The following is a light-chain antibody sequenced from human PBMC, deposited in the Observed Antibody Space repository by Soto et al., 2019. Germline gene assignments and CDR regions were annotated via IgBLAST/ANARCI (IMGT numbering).Light chain of an antibody. CDR3: QQYNNWPPLT. Sequence: EIVMTQSPATLSVSPGERATLSCRASQSVSSNLAWYQQKPGQAPRLLIYGASIRATGIPARFSGSGCGTEFTINISSLKSEDFAVYYCQQYNNWPPLTFGGGTKVEIK. J-gene: IGKJ4*01. V-gene: IGKV3D-15*01. CDR2: GAS. CDR1: QSVSSN.